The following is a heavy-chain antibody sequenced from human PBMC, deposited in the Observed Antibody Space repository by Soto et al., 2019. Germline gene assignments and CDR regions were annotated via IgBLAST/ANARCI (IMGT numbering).Heavy chain of an antibody. V-gene: IGHV6-1*01. J-gene: IGHJ6*02. Sequence: PSQTLSLTCAISGDSVSSNSATWNWIRQSPSGGLEWLGRTYYKSKWYNDYAVSVKSRITINPDTSKNQFSLQLNSVTPEDTAVYFCAKSEGSGWNYYFYGMDVWGQGTSVTVSS. CDR3: AKSEGSGWNYYFYGMDV. CDR1: GDSVSSNSAT. CDR2: TYYKSKWYN. D-gene: IGHD6-19*01.